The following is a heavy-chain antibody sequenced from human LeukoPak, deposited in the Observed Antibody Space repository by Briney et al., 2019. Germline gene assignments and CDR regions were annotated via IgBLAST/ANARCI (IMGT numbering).Heavy chain of an antibody. CDR2: INPSGGST. Sequence: ASVKVSCKASGYTFTSYYMHWVRQAPGQGLEWMGIINPSGGSTSYAQKFQGRVTMTRDTSTSTVYMELRSLRSDDTAVYYCARDSNYYDILTGGTFGAFDIWGQGTVVTVSS. V-gene: IGHV1-46*01. CDR3: ARDSNYYDILTGGTFGAFDI. CDR1: GYTFTSYY. D-gene: IGHD3-9*01. J-gene: IGHJ3*02.